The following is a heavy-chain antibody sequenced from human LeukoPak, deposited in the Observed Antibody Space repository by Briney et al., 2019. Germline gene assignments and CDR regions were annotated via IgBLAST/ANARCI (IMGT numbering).Heavy chain of an antibody. Sequence: GGSLSLSCAASGFTFSDYAMSWVHQAPGKGLEWVSAITGSGVSTYYADSVKGRFTISRDNSKNTLYLQMNSLRAEDRAVYFCAKAVALGFDYWGQGTLVTVSS. CDR2: ITGSGVST. V-gene: IGHV3-23*01. CDR1: GFTFSDYA. D-gene: IGHD2-21*01. CDR3: AKAVALGFDY. J-gene: IGHJ4*02.